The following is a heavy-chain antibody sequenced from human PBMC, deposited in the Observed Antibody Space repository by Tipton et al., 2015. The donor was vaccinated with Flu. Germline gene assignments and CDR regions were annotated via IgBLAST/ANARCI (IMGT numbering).Heavy chain of an antibody. J-gene: IGHJ4*02. V-gene: IGHV4-39*07. CDR3: ARGGVLYYYAY. Sequence: TLSLTCTVSGGSISTSTYYWGWVRQPPGKGLEWIGSIYYGGSTYYNPSLKSRVTISVDTSKNQFSLNLNSVTAADTAVYYCARGGVLYYYAYWGQGTLVTASS. CDR1: GGSISTSTYY. D-gene: IGHD3-10*01. CDR2: IYYGGST.